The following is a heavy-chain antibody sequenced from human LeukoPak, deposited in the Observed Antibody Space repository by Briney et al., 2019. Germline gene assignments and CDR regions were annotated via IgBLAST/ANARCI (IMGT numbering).Heavy chain of an antibody. CDR2: MNPNSGNT. D-gene: IGHD5-12*01. V-gene: IGHV1-8*01. CDR1: GYTFTSYD. J-gene: IGHJ6*02. Sequence: ASVKVSCTASGYTFTSYDINWVRQATGQGLEWMGWMNPNSGNTGYAQKFQGRVTMTRNTSISTAYMELSSLRSEDTAVYYCARGRSGYDGYYYGMDVWGQGTTVTVSS. CDR3: ARGRSGYDGYYYGMDV.